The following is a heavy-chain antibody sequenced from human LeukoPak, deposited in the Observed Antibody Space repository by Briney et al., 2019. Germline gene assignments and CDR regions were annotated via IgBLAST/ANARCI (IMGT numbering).Heavy chain of an antibody. CDR2: ITGSGGST. CDR3: AKDTASSWWYFDL. Sequence: PGGSLGLSCAASGFTFSSYAMSWVRQAPGKGLEWVSAITGSGGSTYYADSVKGRFTISRDNSKNTPYLQMNSLRAEDTAVYYCAKDTASSWWYFDLWGRGTPVTVSS. J-gene: IGHJ2*01. V-gene: IGHV3-23*01. CDR1: GFTFSSYA. D-gene: IGHD5-18*01.